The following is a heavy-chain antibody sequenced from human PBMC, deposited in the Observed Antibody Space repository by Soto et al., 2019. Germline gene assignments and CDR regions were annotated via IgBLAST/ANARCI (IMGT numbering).Heavy chain of an antibody. V-gene: IGHV3-74*01. Sequence: PGGSLRLSCAASGFTFSNAWMNWVRQTPGKGLEWVSHINSDGSSTSYADSVKGRFTISRDNAKNTLYLQMNSLRAEDTAVYYCARGGAYCGGDCYDSWFDPWGQGTLVTVSS. CDR2: INSDGSST. J-gene: IGHJ5*02. CDR1: GFTFSNAW. CDR3: ARGGAYCGGDCYDSWFDP. D-gene: IGHD2-21*02.